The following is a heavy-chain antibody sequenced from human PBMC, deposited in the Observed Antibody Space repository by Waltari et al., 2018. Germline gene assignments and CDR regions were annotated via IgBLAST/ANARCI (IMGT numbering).Heavy chain of an antibody. V-gene: IGHV4-59*11. D-gene: IGHD3-22*01. CDR3: ARVKDSSGYLSFGY. J-gene: IGHJ4*02. CDR1: GGSISSHY. CDR2: IYYSGST. Sequence: QVQLQESGPGLVKPSETLYLTCTVSGGSISSHYWSWIRQPPGKGLEWIGYIYYSGSTNYNPSLKSRVTISVDTSKNQFSLKLSSVTAADTAVYYCARVKDSSGYLSFGYWGQGTLVTVSS.